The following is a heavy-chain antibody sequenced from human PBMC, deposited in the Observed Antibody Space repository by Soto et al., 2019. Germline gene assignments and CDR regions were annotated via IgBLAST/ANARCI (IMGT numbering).Heavy chain of an antibody. J-gene: IGHJ6*02. Sequence: QVQLVESGGGLVKPGGSLRLSCAASGFTFSDYYMSWIRQAPGKGLEWLSYISPRSTYTNYAESVKDRFTISRDGATTSVYLQMNSLRVEDTAVYFCARYDVSFYGVDVWGQGTTVTVSS. D-gene: IGHD3-3*01. CDR3: ARYDVSFYGVDV. CDR2: ISPRSTYT. V-gene: IGHV3-11*05. CDR1: GFTFSDYY.